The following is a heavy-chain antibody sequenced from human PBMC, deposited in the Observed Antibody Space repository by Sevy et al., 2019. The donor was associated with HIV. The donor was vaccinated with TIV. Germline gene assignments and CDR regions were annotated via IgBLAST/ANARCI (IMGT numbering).Heavy chain of an antibody. J-gene: IGHJ4*02. CDR1: GYSFTDYY. V-gene: IGHV1-2*02. CDR2: IYAYSGTT. Sequence: ASVKVSCKASGYSFTDYYIHWVRQAPGQRLEWMAWIYAYSGTTNFAQKFQGRVTMTRDTSFSTAYMELSRLTSDDTAMYYCARSLGTATLTNIFGSWGQGTLVTVSS. D-gene: IGHD4-4*01. CDR3: ARSLGTATLTNIFGS.